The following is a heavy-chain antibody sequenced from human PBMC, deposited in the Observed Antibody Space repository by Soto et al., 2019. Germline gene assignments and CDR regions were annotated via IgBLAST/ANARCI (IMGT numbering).Heavy chain of an antibody. J-gene: IGHJ4*02. CDR1: GGSISSSNW. D-gene: IGHD3-3*01. V-gene: IGHV4-4*02. CDR2: IYYTGTT. Sequence: QVQLQESGPGLVKPSGTLSLTCAVSGGSISSSNWWSWVRQPPGKGLEWIGEIYYTGTTNYNPSLKSRVTISMDTSKNQFSLNLKSVTAADTAVYYCARGPNYDFWSGYFRGWGQGTLVTVSS. CDR3: ARGPNYDFWSGYFRG.